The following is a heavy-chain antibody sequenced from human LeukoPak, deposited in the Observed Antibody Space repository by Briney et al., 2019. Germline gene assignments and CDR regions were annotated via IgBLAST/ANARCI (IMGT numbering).Heavy chain of an antibody. CDR2: IKSKTDGVTT. J-gene: IGHJ4*02. Sequence: GGSLRLSCAASGFPFSNAWMSWVRQAPGKGLEWVGRIKSKTDGVTTDYAAPVKGRFTISRDDSKNTLYLQMNSLKTEDTAVYYCTTIAVAGLIDYWGQGTLVTVSS. D-gene: IGHD6-19*01. CDR1: GFPFSNAW. V-gene: IGHV3-15*01. CDR3: TTIAVAGLIDY.